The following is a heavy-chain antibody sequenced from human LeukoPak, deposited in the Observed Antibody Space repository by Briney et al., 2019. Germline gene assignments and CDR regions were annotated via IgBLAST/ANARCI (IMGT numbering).Heavy chain of an antibody. V-gene: IGHV3-48*01. CDR2: ITLSSSTI. Sequence: PGGSLRLSCVASGFTFSNYNMNWVRQAPGKGLEWVSYITLSSSTIYYADSVKGRFTISRDNAKNSLYLQMNSLRAEDTAVYYCAELGITMIGGVWGKGTTVTISS. CDR1: GFTFSNYN. D-gene: IGHD3-10*02. J-gene: IGHJ6*04. CDR3: AELGITMIGGV.